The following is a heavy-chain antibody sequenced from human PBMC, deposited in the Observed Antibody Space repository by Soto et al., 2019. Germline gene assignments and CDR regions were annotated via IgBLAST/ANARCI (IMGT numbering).Heavy chain of an antibody. CDR3: ARDHPWGSSVDY. CDR1: GGSISNYY. J-gene: IGHJ4*02. D-gene: IGHD6-6*01. V-gene: IGHV4-59*01. Sequence: SETLSLTCTVSGGSISNYYWSWIRQPPGKGLEWIGYIYYSGSTNYNPSLKSRVTISVDTSKNQFSLKLSSVTAADTAVYYCARDHPWGSSVDYWGQGTLVTVSS. CDR2: IYYSGST.